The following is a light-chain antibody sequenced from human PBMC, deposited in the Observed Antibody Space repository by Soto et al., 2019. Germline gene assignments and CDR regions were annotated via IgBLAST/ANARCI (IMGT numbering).Light chain of an antibody. CDR3: QSHDSSLNSWV. J-gene: IGLJ3*02. CDR2: GNT. CDR1: SSNIGAGYD. V-gene: IGLV1-40*01. Sequence: QSVLTQPPSMSGAPGQRVTISCTGSSSNIGAGYDVHWYQLLPGTAPKLLIYGNTNRPSGVPDRFSGSKSGTSASLAITGLRAEDEADYYCQSHDSSLNSWVFGGGTQLPVL.